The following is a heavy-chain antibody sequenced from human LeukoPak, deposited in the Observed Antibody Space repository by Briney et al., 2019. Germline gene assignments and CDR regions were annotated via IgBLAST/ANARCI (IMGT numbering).Heavy chain of an antibody. CDR3: ARADYAFDY. CDR1: GYTFTSYD. Sequence: ASVKVSCKASGYTFTSYDINWVRQATGQGLEWMGWMNPNSGNTNYAQKLQGRVTMTTDTSTSTAYMELRSLRSDDTAVYYCARADYAFDYWGQGTLVTVSS. V-gene: IGHV1-18*01. D-gene: IGHD4-17*01. J-gene: IGHJ4*02. CDR2: MNPNSGNT.